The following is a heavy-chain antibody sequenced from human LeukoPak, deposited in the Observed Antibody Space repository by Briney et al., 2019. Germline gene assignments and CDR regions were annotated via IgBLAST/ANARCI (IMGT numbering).Heavy chain of an antibody. Sequence: GGSLRLSCAASGFTVGSNYMSWVRQAPGKGLEWVSVIFSGGTTYYADSVKGRFTVSRDNSKNTLYLQMNSLRAEDTAVYYCAREGNYYDMDVWGQGTTVTVSS. CDR2: IFSGGTT. J-gene: IGHJ6*02. V-gene: IGHV3-53*01. CDR1: GFTVGSNY. CDR3: AREGNYYDMDV.